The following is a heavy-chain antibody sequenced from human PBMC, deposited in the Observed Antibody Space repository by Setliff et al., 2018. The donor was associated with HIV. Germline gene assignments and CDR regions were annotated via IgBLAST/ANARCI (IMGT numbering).Heavy chain of an antibody. CDR1: GGSISSSSYY. V-gene: IGHV4-39*02. Sequence: PSETLSLTCTVSGGSISSSSYYWGWIRQPPGKGLEWIGTIYYSGSTYSNPSLKSRVTMSVDTSKNQFSLKLISVTAADTAVYYCARELAYGGYDYFDYWGQGILVTVSS. CDR2: IYYSGST. CDR3: ARELAYGGYDYFDY. J-gene: IGHJ4*01. D-gene: IGHD5-12*01.